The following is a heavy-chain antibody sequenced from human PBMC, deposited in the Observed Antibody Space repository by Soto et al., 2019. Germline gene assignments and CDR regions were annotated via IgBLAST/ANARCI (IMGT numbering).Heavy chain of an antibody. J-gene: IGHJ3*02. V-gene: IGHV4-31*03. CDR3: ARGIVVVPAANLDAFDI. D-gene: IGHD2-2*01. CDR2: IYYSGST. CDR1: GGSISSGGYY. Sequence: SETLSLTCTVSGGSISSGGYYWSWIRQHPGKGLEWIGYIYYSGSTYYNPSLKSRVTISVDTSKNQFSLKLSSVTAADTAVYYCARGIVVVPAANLDAFDIWGQRTTVTVSS.